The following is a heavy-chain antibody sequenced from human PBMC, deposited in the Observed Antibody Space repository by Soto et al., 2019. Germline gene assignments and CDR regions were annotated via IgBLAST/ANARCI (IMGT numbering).Heavy chain of an antibody. V-gene: IGHV4-39*01. J-gene: IGHJ5*02. Sequence: SETLSLTCTVFGGSISSSSYYWGWIRQPPGQGLEWIGSIYYSRSTYYNPSLKSLVTISVDTSKNQFSLKLSSVTSADTAVYYCARLDGAIAAAPLAWGQGTLVTVSS. D-gene: IGHD6-13*01. CDR1: GGSISSSSYY. CDR3: ARLDGAIAAAPLA. CDR2: IYYSRST.